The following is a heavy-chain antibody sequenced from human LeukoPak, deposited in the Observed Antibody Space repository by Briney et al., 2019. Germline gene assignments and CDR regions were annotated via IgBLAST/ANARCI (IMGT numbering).Heavy chain of an antibody. CDR2: ISGSGGST. Sequence: TGGSLRLSCAASGFTFSSYAMSWVRQAPGKGLEWVSAISGSGGSTYYGDSVKGRFTISRDNSKNTLYLQMDSLRAEDTAVYYCAKVRQQLLQGLVAFDIWGQGTMVTVSS. D-gene: IGHD6-13*01. J-gene: IGHJ3*02. CDR3: AKVRQQLLQGLVAFDI. CDR1: GFTFSSYA. V-gene: IGHV3-23*01.